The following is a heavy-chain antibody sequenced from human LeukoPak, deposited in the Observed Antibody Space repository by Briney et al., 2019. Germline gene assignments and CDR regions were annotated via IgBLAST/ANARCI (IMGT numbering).Heavy chain of an antibody. V-gene: IGHV4-59*01. CDR3: ARVVDFWSGYPFDY. CDR2: IYYSGST. CDR1: GGSISSYY. D-gene: IGHD3-3*01. J-gene: IGHJ4*02. Sequence: SETLSLTCTVSGGSISSYYWSWIRQPPGKGLEGVGYIYYSGSTNYNPSLKSRVTISVDTSKNQFSLKLSSVTAADTAVYYCARVVDFWSGYPFDYWGQGTLVTVSS.